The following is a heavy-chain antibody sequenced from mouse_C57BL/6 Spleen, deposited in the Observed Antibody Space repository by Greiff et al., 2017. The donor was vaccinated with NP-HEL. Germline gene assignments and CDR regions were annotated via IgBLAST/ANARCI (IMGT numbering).Heavy chain of an antibody. Sequence: EVKLVESGPELVKPGASVKIPCKASGYTFTDYNMDWVKQSHGKSLEWIGDINPNNGGTIYNQKFKGKATLTVDKSSSTAYMELRSLTSEDTAVYYCARIDYYGSSYFDYWGQGTTLTVSS. CDR1: GYTFTDYN. CDR3: ARIDYYGSSYFDY. CDR2: INPNNGGT. J-gene: IGHJ2*01. D-gene: IGHD1-1*01. V-gene: IGHV1-18*01.